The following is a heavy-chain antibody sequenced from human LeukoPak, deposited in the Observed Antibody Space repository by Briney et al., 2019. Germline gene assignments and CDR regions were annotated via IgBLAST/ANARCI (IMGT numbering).Heavy chain of an antibody. J-gene: IGHJ4*02. CDR3: ARGRRITMIVVALDY. V-gene: IGHV1-46*01. Sequence: GASVKVSCKASGYTFTSYYMHWVRQAPEQGLEWMGIINPSGGSTSYAQKFQGRVTMTRDTSTSTVYMELSSLRSEDTAVYYCARGRRITMIVVALDYWGQGTLVTVSS. D-gene: IGHD3-22*01. CDR1: GYTFTSYY. CDR2: INPSGGST.